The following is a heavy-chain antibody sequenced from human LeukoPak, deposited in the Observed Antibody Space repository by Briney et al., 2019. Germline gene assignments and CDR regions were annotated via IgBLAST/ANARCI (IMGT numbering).Heavy chain of an antibody. D-gene: IGHD3-9*01. CDR1: GGSIGNFY. V-gene: IGHV4-59*12. CDR2: IHYTGST. Sequence: PSETLSLTCTVSGGSIGNFYWTWIRQFPGKGPEWIGFIHYTGSTKYNPSLKSRVIISVDTSKNQFSLKLSSVTAADTAVYYCARGSGDYDVLTGYYNPPSGFDYWGQGTLVTVSS. CDR3: ARGSGDYDVLTGYYNPPSGFDY. J-gene: IGHJ4*02.